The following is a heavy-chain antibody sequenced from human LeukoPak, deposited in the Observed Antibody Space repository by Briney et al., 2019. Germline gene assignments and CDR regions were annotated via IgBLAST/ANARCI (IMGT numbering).Heavy chain of an antibody. CDR1: GGSFSGYY. V-gene: IGHV4-34*01. D-gene: IGHD1-26*01. Sequence: PSETLSLTCAVYGGSFSGYYWSWIRQPPGKGLERIGEINHSGSTNYNPSLKSRVTISVDTSKNQFSLKLSSVTAADTAVYYCASVGATSNYWGQGTLVTVSS. CDR2: INHSGST. CDR3: ASVGATSNY. J-gene: IGHJ4*02.